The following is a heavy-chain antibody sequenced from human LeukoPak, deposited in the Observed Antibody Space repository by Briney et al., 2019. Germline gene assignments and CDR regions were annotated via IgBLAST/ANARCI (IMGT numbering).Heavy chain of an antibody. Sequence: GESLKISCKDSGYNFANFWIGWVRQMPVRGLEWMGIIHPTDSETLYSPSFQGQVTISVDRSISTAYLQWSSLKASDTAMYYCARRAYSGSGSSDYWGQGTLVTVSS. CDR3: ARRAYSGSGSSDY. CDR2: IHPTDSET. J-gene: IGHJ4*02. V-gene: IGHV5-51*01. D-gene: IGHD3-10*01. CDR1: GYNFANFW.